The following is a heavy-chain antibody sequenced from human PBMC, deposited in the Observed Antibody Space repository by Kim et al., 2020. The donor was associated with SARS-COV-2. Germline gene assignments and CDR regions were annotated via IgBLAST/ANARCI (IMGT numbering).Heavy chain of an antibody. CDR3: ARVGYCSSTSCYFYYYALDV. CDR2: IGGSTNYI. J-gene: IGHJ6*02. CDR1: GFAFGTYS. D-gene: IGHD2-2*01. Sequence: GGSLRLSCAASGFAFGTYSMNWVRQAPGKGLEWVSYIGGSTNYIYYADSVKGRFTISRDNDKNLLFLQMSSLSAEATVVYYCARVGYCSSTSCYFYYYALDVWGQGTTVTVSS. V-gene: IGHV3-21*01.